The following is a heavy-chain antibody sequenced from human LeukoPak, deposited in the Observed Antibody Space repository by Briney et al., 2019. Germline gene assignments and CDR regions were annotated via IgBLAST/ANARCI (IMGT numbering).Heavy chain of an antibody. CDR2: ISSSSSTI. V-gene: IGHV3-48*01. CDR1: GFTFSSYS. CDR3: AREYCSSTSCLYDY. J-gene: IGHJ4*02. Sequence: GGSLRLSCAASGFTFSSYSMNWDRQAPGKGLEWVSYISSSSSTIYYADSVKGRFTISREKAKNSLYLLMNSLRAEDTAVYYCAREYCSSTSCLYDYWGQGTLVTVSS. D-gene: IGHD2-2*01.